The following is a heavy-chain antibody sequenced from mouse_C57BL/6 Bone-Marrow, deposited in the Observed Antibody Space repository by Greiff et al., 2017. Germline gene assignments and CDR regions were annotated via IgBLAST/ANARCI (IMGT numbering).Heavy chain of an antibody. J-gene: IGHJ1*03. Sequence: EVQGVESGGDLVKPGGSLKLSCAASGFTFSSYGMSWVRQTPDKRLEWVATISSGGSYTYYPDSVKGRFTISRDNAKNTLYLQMSSLKSEYTAMYYCARRGWLLRYWYFDVWGTGTTVTVSS. V-gene: IGHV5-6*01. D-gene: IGHD2-3*01. CDR2: ISSGGSYT. CDR1: GFTFSSYG. CDR3: ARRGWLLRYWYFDV.